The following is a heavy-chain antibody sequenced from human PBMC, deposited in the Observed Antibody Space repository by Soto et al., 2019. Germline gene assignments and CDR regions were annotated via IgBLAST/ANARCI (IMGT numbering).Heavy chain of an antibody. CDR1: GGSISSGGYS. CDR2: IYHSGST. D-gene: IGHD1-26*01. CDR3: ATFSGSYYKGDDY. V-gene: IGHV4-30-2*01. J-gene: IGHJ4*02. Sequence: SETLSLTCAVSGGSISSGGYSWSWIRQPPGKGLEWIGYIYHSGSTYYNPSLKSRVTVSIDTSKSQVSLRLSSVTAADTAVYYCATFSGSYYKGDDYWGQGTLVTVSP.